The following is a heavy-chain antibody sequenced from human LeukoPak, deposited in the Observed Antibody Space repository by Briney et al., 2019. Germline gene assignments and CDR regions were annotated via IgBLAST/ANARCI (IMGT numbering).Heavy chain of an antibody. V-gene: IGHV3-23*01. D-gene: IGHD3-10*01. Sequence: GGSLRLSCAASGFTFSSCAMNWVRQAPGKGLEWVSAISVSGGNTYYADSVKGRFTISRDNSKHTQYLQMNSLRAVDTAVYYCAKRRGGSWYFDYWGQGTLVTVSS. J-gene: IGHJ4*02. CDR3: AKRRGGSWYFDY. CDR1: GFTFSSCA. CDR2: ISVSGGNT.